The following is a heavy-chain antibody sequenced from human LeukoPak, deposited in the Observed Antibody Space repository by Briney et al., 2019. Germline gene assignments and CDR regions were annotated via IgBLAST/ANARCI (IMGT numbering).Heavy chain of an antibody. CDR2: INHSGST. J-gene: IGHJ4*02. Sequence: SETLSLTCAVYGGSFSGYYWSWIRQPPGKGLEWIGEINHSGSTNYNPSLKSRVTISVDTSKNQFYLKLSSVTAADTAVYYCARIPPVTNIRYYFDYWGQGTLVTVSS. CDR1: GGSFSGYY. V-gene: IGHV4-34*01. D-gene: IGHD4-17*01. CDR3: ARIPPVTNIRYYFDY.